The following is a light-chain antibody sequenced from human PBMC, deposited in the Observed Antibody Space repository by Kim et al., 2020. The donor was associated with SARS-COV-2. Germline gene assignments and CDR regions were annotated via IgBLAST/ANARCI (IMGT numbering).Light chain of an antibody. Sequence: SPGDRATRACRASQTLSTTYLAWYQQKPGQAPRLLFYGTSNRATGIPDRFSGSGSGTDFTLTIDRLEPEDFAVYFCQQYGTSPLTFGGGTKVDIK. V-gene: IGKV3-20*01. CDR1: QTLSTTY. J-gene: IGKJ4*01. CDR3: QQYGTSPLT. CDR2: GTS.